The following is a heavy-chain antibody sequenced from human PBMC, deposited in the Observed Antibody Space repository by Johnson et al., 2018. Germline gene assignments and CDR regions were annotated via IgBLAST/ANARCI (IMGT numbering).Heavy chain of an antibody. CDR1: GGTFSSYA. V-gene: IGHV1-69*12. CDR3: ARGGGVVVVAAFSYGMDV. J-gene: IGHJ6*02. D-gene: IGHD2-15*01. Sequence: QVQLVQSGAEVKKPGSSVKVSCKASGGTFSSYAISWVRQAPGQGLEWMGGIIPIFGTANYAQKFQGRVTITADASTSTAFMELSSLRSEDTDVYYCARGGGVVVVAAFSYGMDVWGQGTTVTVSS. CDR2: IIPIFGTA.